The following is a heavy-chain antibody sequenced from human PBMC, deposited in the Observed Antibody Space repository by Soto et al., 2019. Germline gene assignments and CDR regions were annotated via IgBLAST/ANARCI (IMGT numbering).Heavy chain of an antibody. CDR1: GDTFNKYT. Sequence: QVQLVQSGAEVREPGSSEKVSCKVSGDTFNKYTINWVRQAPGQGLEWMAGIIPIYGTANYALKFHDRIKDTADESTATAYMELNSLTSEDTAIYYCARDGHGYNYWYFDLWGRGTLITVSS. J-gene: IGHJ2*01. CDR2: IIPIYGTA. CDR3: ARDGHGYNYWYFDL. V-gene: IGHV1-69*01. D-gene: IGHD5-12*01.